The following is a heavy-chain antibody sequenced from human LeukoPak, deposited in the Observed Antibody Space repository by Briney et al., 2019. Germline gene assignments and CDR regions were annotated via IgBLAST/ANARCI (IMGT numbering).Heavy chain of an antibody. J-gene: IGHJ4*02. Sequence: SETLSLTCTVSGGSISSYYWSWIRQPPGKGLEWIGYIYNSGTTNYNPSLKSRVTISADTSKNQFSLNLSSVSDADTAIYYCARQAARDYRVLFDYWGQGTLVTVSS. V-gene: IGHV4-59*01. CDR3: ARQAARDYRVLFDY. CDR1: GGSISSYY. D-gene: IGHD4/OR15-4a*01. CDR2: IYNSGTT.